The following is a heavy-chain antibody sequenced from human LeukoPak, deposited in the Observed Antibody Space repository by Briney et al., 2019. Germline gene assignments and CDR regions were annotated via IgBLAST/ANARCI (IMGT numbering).Heavy chain of an antibody. CDR2: ISSSSSYI. Sequence: GGSLRLSCAASGFTFSSYSMNWVRQAPGKGLEWVSSISSSSSYIYYADSVKGRFTISKDNAKNSLYLQMNSLRAEDTAVYYCASGIAPGSNGAFDIWGQGTMVTVSS. J-gene: IGHJ3*02. D-gene: IGHD6-25*01. V-gene: IGHV3-21*01. CDR1: GFTFSSYS. CDR3: ASGIAPGSNGAFDI.